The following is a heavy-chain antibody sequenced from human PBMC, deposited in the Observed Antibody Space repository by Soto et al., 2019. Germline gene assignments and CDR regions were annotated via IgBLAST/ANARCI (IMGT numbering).Heavy chain of an antibody. CDR2: ISPYSGYT. D-gene: IGHD2-2*01. Sequence: GASVKVFCKGFGYSFMKYGINWVRQAPGQGLEWVGWISPYSGYTHSAQKFHGRLTPTTDTAASTAYMELRILRSADTALYYCAREASVLIPAAQPSRFDSWGQGTLVTVSS. J-gene: IGHJ4*02. V-gene: IGHV1-18*01. CDR1: GYSFMKYG. CDR3: AREASVLIPAAQPSRFDS.